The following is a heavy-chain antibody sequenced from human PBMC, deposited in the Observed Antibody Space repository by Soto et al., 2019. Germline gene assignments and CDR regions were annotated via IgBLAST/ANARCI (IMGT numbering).Heavy chain of an antibody. CDR1: GXTFSCYG. CDR2: MNSDGSTT. V-gene: IGHV3-74*01. CDR3: VRDGYPAWVYGVDV. J-gene: IGHJ6*02. Sequence: GAMRLSCAASGXTFSCYGIDWVRQAQGTGLVWVSRMNSDGSTTIFADSVKGRFTISRDNASNTLYLQMNSMRAEDTAAYYCVRDGYPAWVYGVDVWARGTTVPVSS. D-gene: IGHD6-13*01.